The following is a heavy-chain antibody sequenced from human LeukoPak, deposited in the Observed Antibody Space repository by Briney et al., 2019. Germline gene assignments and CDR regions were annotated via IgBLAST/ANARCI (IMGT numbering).Heavy chain of an antibody. CDR1: GFTFSSYA. D-gene: IGHD6-19*01. J-gene: IGHJ4*02. CDR2: ISGSGGST. Sequence: PGGSLRLSCAASGFTFSSYAMSWVRQAPGKGLEWVSAISGSGGSTYYAGSVKGRSTISRDNSKNTLYLQMNSLRAEDTAVYYCAIPPAVAVTFDYWGQGTLVTVSS. V-gene: IGHV3-23*01. CDR3: AIPPAVAVTFDY.